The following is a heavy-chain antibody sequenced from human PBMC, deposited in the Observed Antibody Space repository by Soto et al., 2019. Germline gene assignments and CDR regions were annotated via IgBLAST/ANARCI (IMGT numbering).Heavy chain of an antibody. CDR2: VYRTGST. Sequence: SETLSLTCAVSGGSISTSNWWSWVRQPPGKGLEWIGEVYRTGSTNYNPSLESRLTISVDKSKNQFSLKLTSVTAADTAVYYCARARATIAAAAIFDCWGQGTLVT. J-gene: IGHJ4*02. CDR1: GGSISTSNW. D-gene: IGHD6-13*01. CDR3: ARARATIAAAAIFDC. V-gene: IGHV4-4*02.